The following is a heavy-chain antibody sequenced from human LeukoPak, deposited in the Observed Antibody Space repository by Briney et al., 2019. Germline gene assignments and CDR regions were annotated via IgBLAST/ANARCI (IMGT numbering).Heavy chain of an antibody. CDR1: GFTFSSYE. J-gene: IGHJ4*02. Sequence: GGSLRLSCAASGFTFSSYEMNWVRQVPGKGLEWVSYISGSGSTIYYADSVNGRFTISRVNAKNSLYLQMNSLRAEDTAVYYCARDYYDNSGRFDYWGQGTLVTVSS. V-gene: IGHV3-48*03. D-gene: IGHD3-22*01. CDR3: ARDYYDNSGRFDY. CDR2: ISGSGSTI.